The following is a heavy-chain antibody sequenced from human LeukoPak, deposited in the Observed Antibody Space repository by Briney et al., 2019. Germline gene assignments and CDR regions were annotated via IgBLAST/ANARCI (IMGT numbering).Heavy chain of an antibody. V-gene: IGHV1-24*01. J-gene: IGHJ5*02. Sequence: GASVKVSCKVSGYTLTELSMHWVRQAPGKGLEWMGGFGPEDGETIYAQKFQGRVTMTEDTSTDTAYMALSSLRSEDTAVYYCATVYRSSEGVNWFDPWGQGTLVTVSS. CDR3: ATVYRSSEGVNWFDP. CDR2: FGPEDGET. CDR1: GYTLTELS. D-gene: IGHD6-6*01.